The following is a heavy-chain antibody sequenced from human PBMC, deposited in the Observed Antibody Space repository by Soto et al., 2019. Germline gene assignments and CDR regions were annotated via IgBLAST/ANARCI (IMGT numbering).Heavy chain of an antibody. CDR3: ARSSGSTYLNLFPH. J-gene: IGHJ1*01. Sequence: QLQLQESGSGLVKPSQTLSLTCAVSGGSISSGGYSWSWIRQPPGKGLEWIGYIYHSGSTYYNPSVKGRVAISVDRSNNQFGPELGSVTAADTAVYYCARSSGSTYLNLFPHWGQGTLVNVFS. CDR2: IYHSGST. D-gene: IGHD3-10*01. CDR1: GGSISSGGYS. V-gene: IGHV4-30-2*01.